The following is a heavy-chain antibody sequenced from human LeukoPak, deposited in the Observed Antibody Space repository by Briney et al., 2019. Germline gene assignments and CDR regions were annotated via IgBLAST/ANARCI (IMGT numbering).Heavy chain of an antibody. V-gene: IGHV3-15*01. D-gene: IGHD6-13*01. CDR1: GFTFSNAW. Sequence: GGSLRLSCAASGFTFSNAWMSWVRQAPGKGLEWVGRIKSKTDGGTTDYAAPVKGRFTISRDDSKNTLYLQMNSLKTEDTAVYYCTILTAGSMIDYWGQGTLVTVSS. J-gene: IGHJ4*02. CDR2: IKSKTDGGTT. CDR3: TILTAGSMIDY.